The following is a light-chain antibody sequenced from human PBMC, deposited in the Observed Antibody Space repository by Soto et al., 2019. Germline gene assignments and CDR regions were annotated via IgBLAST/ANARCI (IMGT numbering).Light chain of an antibody. Sequence: QSVLTQPPSVSGAPGQRVTISCTGSNSNIGAGYDLPWYQQLPGTAPKLLIFGNSNRASGVSDRFSGSKSGTSASLAITGLQAEDEADYYCQSYDSILSYVFGAGTKLTVL. J-gene: IGLJ1*01. CDR2: GNS. CDR3: QSYDSILSYV. V-gene: IGLV1-40*01. CDR1: NSNIGAGYD.